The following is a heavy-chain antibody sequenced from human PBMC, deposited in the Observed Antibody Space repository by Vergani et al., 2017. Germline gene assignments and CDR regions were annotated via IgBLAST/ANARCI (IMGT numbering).Heavy chain of an antibody. V-gene: IGHV3-33*08. D-gene: IGHD1-14*01. Sequence: VQMVESGGGLVKPGGSLRLSCVASGFTFNQYGMHWARQAPGKGLEWVAVTWYDGNNKQYADSVKGRFTISRDNSKSTMYLQMNSLRDEDTGVYYCARDLRLLYNRFDPWGQGTLVTVSS. CDR2: TWYDGNNK. CDR1: GFTFNQYG. J-gene: IGHJ5*02. CDR3: ARDLRLLYNRFDP.